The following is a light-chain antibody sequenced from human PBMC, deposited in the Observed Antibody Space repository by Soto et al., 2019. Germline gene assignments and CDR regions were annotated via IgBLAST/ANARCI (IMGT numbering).Light chain of an antibody. CDR1: QSVSSSY. V-gene: IGKV3-20*01. Sequence: EILLTQSPGTLSLSPGERATLSCRASQSVSSSYLAWYQQKPGQAPRLLIYGASSRATGIPDRFSGSGSGTDFNLTISRLEPEDFAVDYCHQYGNSPPGGTFGQGTKMEIK. J-gene: IGKJ2*02. CDR2: GAS. CDR3: HQYGNSPPGGT.